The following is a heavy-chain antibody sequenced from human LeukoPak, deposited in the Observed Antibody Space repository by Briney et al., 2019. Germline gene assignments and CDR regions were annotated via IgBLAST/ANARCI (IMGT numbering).Heavy chain of an antibody. CDR2: IYYSGST. CDR1: GGSISSYY. J-gene: IGHJ4*02. V-gene: IGHV4-59*01. CDR3: ARGQRGEMATIEYYFDY. Sequence: SETLSLACTVSGGSISSYYWSWIRQPPGKGLEWIGYIYYSGSTNYNPSLKSRVTISVDTSKNQFSLKLSSVTAANTAVYYCARGQRGEMATIEYYFDYWGQGTLVTVSS. D-gene: IGHD5-24*01.